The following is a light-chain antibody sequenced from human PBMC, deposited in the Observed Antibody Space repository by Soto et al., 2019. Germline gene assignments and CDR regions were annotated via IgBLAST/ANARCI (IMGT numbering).Light chain of an antibody. CDR3: QKYNGALWA. Sequence: DIHMTQSPSSLSASVGDRVTITCRASQAMSNYLAWYQQKPGKVPKLLIYAASSLQSGVPSRFNGSGSGTHFTLTISSLQPEDVATYYCQKYNGALWAFGQGTTVEIK. CDR2: AAS. CDR1: QAMSNY. V-gene: IGKV1-27*01. J-gene: IGKJ1*01.